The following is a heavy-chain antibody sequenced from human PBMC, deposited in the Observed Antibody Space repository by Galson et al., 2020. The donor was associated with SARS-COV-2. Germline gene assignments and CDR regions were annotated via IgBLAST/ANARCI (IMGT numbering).Heavy chain of an antibody. D-gene: IGHD3-22*01. J-gene: IGHJ4*02. CDR3: TRALDLSGYYSGY. Sequence: GESLKISCTTSGFTFRDYAMSWVRQAPGKGLEWVGFIRSKTYGGTTEYAASVKDRFTISRDDSKSIAYLEMTSPKSEDTAVYYCTRALDLSGYYSGYWGQGTLVTVSS. V-gene: IGHV3-49*04. CDR1: GFTFRDYA. CDR2: IRSKTYGGTT.